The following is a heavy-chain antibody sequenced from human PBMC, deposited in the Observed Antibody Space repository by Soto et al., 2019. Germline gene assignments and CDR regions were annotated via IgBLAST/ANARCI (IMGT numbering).Heavy chain of an antibody. D-gene: IGHD6-19*01. CDR1: GGSISSGGYS. CDR3: ARAGGLGAVAVDY. Sequence: QLQLQESGSGLVKPSQTLSLTCAVSGGSISSGGYSWSWIRQPPGKGLEWIGYIYHSGSTYYNPPLKSRVTLSVDRSKHQFSLKLSSVTAADTAVYYCARAGGLGAVAVDYWGQGTLVTVSS. CDR2: IYHSGST. J-gene: IGHJ4*02. V-gene: IGHV4-30-2*01.